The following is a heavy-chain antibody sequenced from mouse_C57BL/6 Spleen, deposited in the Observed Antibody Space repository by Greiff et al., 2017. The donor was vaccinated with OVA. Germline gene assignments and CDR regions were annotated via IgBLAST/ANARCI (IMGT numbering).Heavy chain of an antibody. V-gene: IGHV14-1*01. CDR2: IDPEDGDT. CDR1: GFNIKDYY. J-gene: IGHJ3*01. Sequence: VQLKQSGAELVRPGASVKLSCTASGFNIKDYYMHWVKQRPEQGLEWIGRIDPEDGDTEYAPKFQGKATMTADTSSNTAYLQLSSLTSEDTAVYYCTRQLRLLAWFAYWGQGTLVTVSA. CDR3: TRQLRLLAWFAY. D-gene: IGHD3-2*02.